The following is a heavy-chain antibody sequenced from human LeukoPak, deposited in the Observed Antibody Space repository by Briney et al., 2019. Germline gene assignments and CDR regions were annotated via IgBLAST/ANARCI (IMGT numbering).Heavy chain of an antibody. CDR2: MNPNSGNT. V-gene: IGHV1-8*01. CDR3: ARATRYCSSTSCLYYFDY. J-gene: IGHJ4*02. CDR1: GYTFTSYD. Sequence: ASVKVSCTASGYTFTSYDINWVRQATGQGLEWMGWMNPNSGNTGYAQKFQGRVTMTRNTSISTAYMELSSLRSEDTAVYYCARATRYCSSTSCLYYFDYWGQGTLVTVSS. D-gene: IGHD2-2*01.